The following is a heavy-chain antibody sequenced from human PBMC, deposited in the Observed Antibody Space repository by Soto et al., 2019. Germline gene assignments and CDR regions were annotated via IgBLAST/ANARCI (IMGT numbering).Heavy chain of an antibody. V-gene: IGHV4-30-2*01. J-gene: IGHJ4*02. CDR3: ARQVVDGTVAGTGSFDY. Sequence: SETLSLTCAVSGGSISSGGYSWSWIQQPPGKGLEWIGYIYHSGSTYYNPSLKSRVTISVDRSKNQFSLKLSSVTAADTAVYYCARQVVDGTVAGTGSFDYWGQGTLVTVSS. D-gene: IGHD6-19*01. CDR2: IYHSGST. CDR1: GGSISSGGYS.